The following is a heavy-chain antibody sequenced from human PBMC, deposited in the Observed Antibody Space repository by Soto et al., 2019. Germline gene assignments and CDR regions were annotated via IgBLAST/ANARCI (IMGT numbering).Heavy chain of an antibody. Sequence: PSETLSLTCTVSGGSISSGDYYWSWIRQPPGKGLECIGYIYYSGSTYYKPSLKSRVTISVDMSKNQFSLKLSSVTAADTAVYYCAQYRYGNFDYWGQGALVTVSS. D-gene: IGHD5-18*01. CDR2: IYYSGST. CDR1: GGSISSGDYY. V-gene: IGHV4-30-4*01. CDR3: AQYRYGNFDY. J-gene: IGHJ4*02.